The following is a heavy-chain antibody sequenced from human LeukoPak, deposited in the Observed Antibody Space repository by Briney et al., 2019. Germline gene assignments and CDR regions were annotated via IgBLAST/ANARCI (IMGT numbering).Heavy chain of an antibody. J-gene: IGHJ5*02. D-gene: IGHD1-26*01. Sequence: SETLSLTCTVSGGSISSSGYYWGWIRQPPGKGLEWIARIYYSRSTYSNPSLKSRVTISVDTSKNQLSLKLSSLTAADTAVYYCARHEYSGSYYGLSWFDPWGQGTLVTVSS. CDR3: ARHEYSGSYYGLSWFDP. CDR2: IYYSRST. CDR1: GGSISSSGYY. V-gene: IGHV4-39*01.